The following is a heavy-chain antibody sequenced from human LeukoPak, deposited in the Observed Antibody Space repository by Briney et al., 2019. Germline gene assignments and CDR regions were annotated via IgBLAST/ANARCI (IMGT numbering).Heavy chain of an antibody. V-gene: IGHV3-64D*09. J-gene: IGHJ5*02. D-gene: IGHD6-19*01. CDR3: AKAVAGIFDP. CDR2: ISNNGDGT. Sequence: GGSLRLSCSASGFTFSSYAMHWVRQAPGKGLEYVSAISNNGDGTYYSDSLKGRFTISRDNSKNTLYLQMSSLRAEDTAVYYCAKAVAGIFDPWGQGTLVTVSS. CDR1: GFTFSSYA.